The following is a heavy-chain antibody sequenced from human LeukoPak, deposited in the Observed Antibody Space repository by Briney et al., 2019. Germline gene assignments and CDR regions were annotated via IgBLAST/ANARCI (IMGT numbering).Heavy chain of an antibody. J-gene: IGHJ5*02. CDR3: ASLGRYCSSTSCYTGGGWFDP. CDR1: GGSISSYY. Sequence: PSETLSLTCTVSGGSISSYYWSWIRQPPGKGLEWIGYIYTSGSTNYNPSLKSRVTISVDTSKNQFSLKLSSVTAADTDVYYCASLGRYCSSTSCYTGGGWFDPWGQGTLVTVSS. CDR2: IYTSGST. V-gene: IGHV4-4*09. D-gene: IGHD2-2*02.